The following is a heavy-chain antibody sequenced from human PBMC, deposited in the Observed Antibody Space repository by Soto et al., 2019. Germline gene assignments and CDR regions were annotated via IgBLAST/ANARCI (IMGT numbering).Heavy chain of an antibody. D-gene: IGHD6-6*01. V-gene: IGHV4-4*07. Sequence: QVQLQESGPGLVKPSETLSLTCTVSGGSISNYYWSWIRQPAGKGLEWIGRIYTSGSTHYNPSLSSRVYMSVDTSRNQCSLELSSVTAADTAVYYCARDEYRGRGSASSTPYYYYYGMDVWGQGTTVTVSS. CDR2: IYTSGST. CDR1: GGSISNYY. CDR3: ARDEYRGRGSASSTPYYYYYGMDV. J-gene: IGHJ6*02.